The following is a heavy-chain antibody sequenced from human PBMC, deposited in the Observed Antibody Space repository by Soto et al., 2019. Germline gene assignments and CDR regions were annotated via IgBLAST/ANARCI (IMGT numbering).Heavy chain of an antibody. Sequence: QVQVVESGGGVVQPGRSLRLSCTASGFTFSGHAMHWVRQPPGKGLEWVAQIWYDGSNKYYADSVKGRFTISRDNSKNTLYVQIDSPTVEDTAVYYCARDGQSLAPYALDVWGQGTSVTVSS. D-gene: IGHD6-19*01. CDR3: ARDGQSLAPYALDV. CDR1: GFTFSGHA. V-gene: IGHV3-33*01. J-gene: IGHJ3*01. CDR2: IWYDGSNK.